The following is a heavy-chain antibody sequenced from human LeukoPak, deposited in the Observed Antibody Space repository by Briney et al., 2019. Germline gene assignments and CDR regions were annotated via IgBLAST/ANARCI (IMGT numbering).Heavy chain of an antibody. CDR2: IIPIFGTA. J-gene: IGHJ5*02. CDR1: GGTFTSYA. Sequence: ASVKVSCKASGGTFTSYAISWVRQAPGQGLEWVGGIIPIFGTANYAQKFQGRVTITADESTSTAYMELSSLRSEDTAVYYCARASEYDFWSGYFPQGNWFDPWGQGTLVTVSS. D-gene: IGHD3-3*01. V-gene: IGHV1-69*13. CDR3: ARASEYDFWSGYFPQGNWFDP.